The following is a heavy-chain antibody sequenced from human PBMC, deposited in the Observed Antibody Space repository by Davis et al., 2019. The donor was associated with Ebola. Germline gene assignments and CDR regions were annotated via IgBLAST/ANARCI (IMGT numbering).Heavy chain of an antibody. CDR2: MSSGGSHT. CDR1: GFSFGTYG. V-gene: IGHV3-30*03. CDR3: ARDPTRTYYDFWSGSSDYYYGMDV. D-gene: IGHD3-3*01. J-gene: IGHJ6*02. Sequence: PAGSLRLSCAAFGFSFGTYGMHWVRQAPGKGLEWVGYMSSGGSHTTSIDSVKGRFTISRDNAKNSLYLQMNSLRAEDTAVYYCARDPTRTYYDFWSGSSDYYYGMDVWGQGTTVTVSS.